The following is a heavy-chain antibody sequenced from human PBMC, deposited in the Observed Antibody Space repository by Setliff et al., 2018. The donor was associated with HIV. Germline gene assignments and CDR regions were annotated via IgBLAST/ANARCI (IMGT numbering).Heavy chain of an antibody. Sequence: GASVKVSCKAFGYTFTGYYIHWVRQAPGQGLEWMGRINPNSGGTNHAQKFQSRVTMTRDMSISTAYMELSKLRSDDTAVYYCARDRVATVDFNYYGRTSYFEYWGHGTLVTVSS. V-gene: IGHV1-2*06. J-gene: IGHJ4*01. D-gene: IGHD3-10*01. CDR2: INPNSGGT. CDR1: GYTFTGYY. CDR3: ARDRVATVDFNYYGRTSYFEY.